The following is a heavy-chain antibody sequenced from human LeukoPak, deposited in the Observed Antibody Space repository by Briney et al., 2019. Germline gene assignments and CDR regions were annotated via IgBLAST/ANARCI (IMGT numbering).Heavy chain of an antibody. D-gene: IGHD1-26*01. J-gene: IGHJ3*02. CDR2: ISGSGGST. CDR3: AKELGATKPGPLDI. V-gene: IGHV3-23*01. Sequence: GGSLRLSCAASGFTFSSYAMSWVRQAPGKGLKWVSAISGSGGSTYYADSVKGRFTISRDNSKNALYLQMNSLRAEDTAVYYCAKELGATKPGPLDIWAKGQWSPSLQ. CDR1: GFTFSSYA.